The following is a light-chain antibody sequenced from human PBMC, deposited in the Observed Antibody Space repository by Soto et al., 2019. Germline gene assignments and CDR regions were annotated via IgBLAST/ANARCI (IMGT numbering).Light chain of an antibody. CDR1: QDISNY. V-gene: IGKV1-33*01. J-gene: IGKJ3*01. CDR3: QQYDNLPPFT. CDR2: DAS. Sequence: DLQMTQSPSSLSASVGDRVTITCQASQDISNYLNWYQQEPGKAPKLLIYDASNLETGVPSRFSGSGSGTDFTFTISSLQPEDIATYYFQQYDNLPPFTFGPGTKVDIK.